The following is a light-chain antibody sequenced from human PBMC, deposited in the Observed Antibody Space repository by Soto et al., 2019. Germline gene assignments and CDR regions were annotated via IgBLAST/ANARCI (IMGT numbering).Light chain of an antibody. J-gene: IGKJ1*01. V-gene: IGKV3-20*01. CDR3: QQYGSSPRT. CDR2: GAS. Sequence: EIVMTQSPATLSVSPGERATLSCRASQSVSSYLAWYQQKPGQAPRLLIYGASSRATGIPDRFSGSGSGTDFTLTISRLEPEDFAVYYCQQYGSSPRTFGRGTKVDIK. CDR1: QSVSSY.